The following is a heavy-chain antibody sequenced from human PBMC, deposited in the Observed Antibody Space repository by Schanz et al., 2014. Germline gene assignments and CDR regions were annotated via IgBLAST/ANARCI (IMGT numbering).Heavy chain of an antibody. CDR3: AKIWKAHHLTGRPGWSDGMDV. Sequence: EVQLVESGGDLVQPGRSLRLSCAASGFTFDEYGMHWVRQAPGKGLEWVSTIASGGSHTFYADSVTGRFTISGDNSKNTLFLQMNSLRVEDTAIYYCAKIWKAHHLTGRPGWSDGMDVWGQGTTV. CDR1: GFTFDEYG. CDR2: IASGGSHT. V-gene: IGHV3-23*04. D-gene: IGHD3-3*01. J-gene: IGHJ6*02.